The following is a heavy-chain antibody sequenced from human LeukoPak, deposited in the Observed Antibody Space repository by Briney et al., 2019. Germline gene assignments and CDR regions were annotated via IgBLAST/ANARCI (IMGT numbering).Heavy chain of an antibody. CDR1: GGSISSSSYY. CDR2: NYYSGST. D-gene: IGHD3-10*01. V-gene: IGHV4-39*07. J-gene: IGHJ5*02. Sequence: SETLSLTCTVSGGSISSSSYYWGWIRQPPGKGLEWIGSNYYSGSTYYNPSLESRVSISVDASKNQFSLKLRSVTAADTAVYYCARDLTYYYGSGSHWFDPWGQGTLVTVSS. CDR3: ARDLTYYYGSGSHWFDP.